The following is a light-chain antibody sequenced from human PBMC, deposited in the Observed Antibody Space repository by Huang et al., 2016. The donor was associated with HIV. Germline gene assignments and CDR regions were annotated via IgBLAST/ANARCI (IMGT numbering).Light chain of an antibody. CDR1: QSLSSD. CDR3: QQRSDWPLT. V-gene: IGKV3-11*01. CDR2: DAS. Sequence: ELVLTQSPATLSLSPGEGATLSCRASQSLSSDLAWYQQKPGQAPRLLIYDASSRATGIPARFSGSGSGTDFTLTISSLEPEDFAVYYCQQRSDWPLTFGGGTKVEIK. J-gene: IGKJ4*01.